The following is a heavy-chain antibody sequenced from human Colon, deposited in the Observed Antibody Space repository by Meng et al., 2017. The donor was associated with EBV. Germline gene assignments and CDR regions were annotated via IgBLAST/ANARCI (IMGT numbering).Heavy chain of an antibody. CDR2: IYHGGNT. CDR3: ARGNAYNAPSFDY. D-gene: IGHD5-24*01. V-gene: IGHV4-4*02. CDR1: DTSISNYKW. Sequence: EQLQESGRVRVEPAAAQSCSNAAADTSISNYKWWVWVRQPPGMGLKWIGEIYHGGNTNYNPSLKSRVTISVDRSNDQFSLSLSSVTAADTAVYYCARGNAYNAPSFDYWGQGTLVTVSS. J-gene: IGHJ4*02.